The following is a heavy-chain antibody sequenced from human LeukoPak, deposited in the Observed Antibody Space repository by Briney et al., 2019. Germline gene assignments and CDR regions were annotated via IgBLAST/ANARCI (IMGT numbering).Heavy chain of an antibody. CDR1: GFTFSSYW. D-gene: IGHD1-26*01. V-gene: IGHV3-74*01. Sequence: GGSLRLSRAASGFTFSSYWMYWVRQAPGKGLVWVSRINTDGSSTSYADSVKGRFSISRDNAKNTLDLQMNSLRADDTAVYYCARQTGATTTGGYYFDHWGQRTLVTVSS. CDR3: ARQTGATTTGGYYFDH. J-gene: IGHJ4*02. CDR2: INTDGSST.